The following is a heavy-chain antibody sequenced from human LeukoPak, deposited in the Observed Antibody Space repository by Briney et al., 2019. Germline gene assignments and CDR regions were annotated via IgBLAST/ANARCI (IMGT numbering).Heavy chain of an antibody. V-gene: IGHV4-39*01. CDR1: GGSISSSSYY. D-gene: IGHD3-22*01. CDR3: ATLYYYDPTT. Sequence: RTSETLSLTCTVSGGSISSSSYYWGWIRQPPGKGLEWIGSIYYSGSTYYNPSLKSRVTISVDTSKNQFSQKLSSVTAADTAVYYCATLYYYDPTTWGQGTQVTVSP. J-gene: IGHJ4*02. CDR2: IYYSGST.